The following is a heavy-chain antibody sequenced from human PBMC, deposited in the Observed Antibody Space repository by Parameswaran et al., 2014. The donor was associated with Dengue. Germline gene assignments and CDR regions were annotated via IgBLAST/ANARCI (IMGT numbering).Heavy chain of an antibody. V-gene: IGHV1-3*01. CDR3: ARVRAGAVAGDV. CDR2: INAGNGNT. D-gene: IGHD6-19*01. Sequence: VRQAPGQRLEWMGWINAGNGNTKYSQKFQGRVTITRDISANTEYMELSSLRSEDTAVYYCARVRAGAVAGDVWGQGTTVTVSS. J-gene: IGHJ6*02.